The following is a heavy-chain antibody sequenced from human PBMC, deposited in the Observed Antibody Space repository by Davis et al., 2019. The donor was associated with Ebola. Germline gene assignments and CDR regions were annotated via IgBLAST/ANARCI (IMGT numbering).Heavy chain of an antibody. J-gene: IGHJ4*02. D-gene: IGHD6-19*01. CDR3: ATTQWLREFDN. Sequence: GESLKISCAASGFTVSSNYMSWVRQAPGKGLEWVSAISGSGGSTYYADSVRGRFIISRDKSNNTLYLQMNSLRVDDTAVYYCATTQWLREFDNWGQGTLVTVSS. CDR2: ISGSGGST. V-gene: IGHV3-53*05. CDR1: GFTVSSNY.